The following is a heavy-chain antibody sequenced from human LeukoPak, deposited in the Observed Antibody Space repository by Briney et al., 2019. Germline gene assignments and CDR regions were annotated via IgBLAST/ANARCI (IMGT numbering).Heavy chain of an antibody. CDR1: GGTFSSYA. V-gene: IGHV1-69*06. CDR3: ARAVQVTTGGLFDY. J-gene: IGHJ4*02. CDR2: IIPIFGTA. Sequence: ASVKVSCKASGGTFSSYAISWVRQAPGQGLEWMGGIIPIFGTANYAQKFQGRVTIIADKSTSTAYMELSSLRSEDTAVYYCARAVQVTTGGLFDYWGQGTLVTVSS. D-gene: IGHD4-17*01.